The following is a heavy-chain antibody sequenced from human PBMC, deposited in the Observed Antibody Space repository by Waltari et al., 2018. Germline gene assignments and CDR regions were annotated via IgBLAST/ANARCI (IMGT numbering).Heavy chain of an antibody. V-gene: IGHV4-4*07. J-gene: IGHJ6*03. CDR1: GGSISSYY. CDR2: IYTSGRT. Sequence: QVQLQESGPGLVKPSETLSLTCTVSGGSISSYYWSWIRQPAGTGLEWIGRIYTSGRTTYNPSLKSRVTMSVDTSKNQFSLKLSSVTAADTAVYYCARASYYDSSGYYDYYYYYMDVWGKGTTVTVSS. CDR3: ARASYYDSSGYYDYYYYYMDV. D-gene: IGHD3-22*01.